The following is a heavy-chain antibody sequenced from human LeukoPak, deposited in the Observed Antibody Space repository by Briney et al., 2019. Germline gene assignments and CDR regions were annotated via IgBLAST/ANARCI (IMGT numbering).Heavy chain of an antibody. Sequence: GTSLRLSCAASGSTFSSYGMHWVRQAPGKGLEWVAVIWYDGSEKYYADSVKGRFTISRDNSKNTLFLQMSSLTAEDTAVYYCARWSCDHWGQGTLVTVSS. V-gene: IGHV3-33*01. CDR1: GSTFSSYG. J-gene: IGHJ5*02. CDR3: ARWSCDH. CDR2: IWYDGSEK.